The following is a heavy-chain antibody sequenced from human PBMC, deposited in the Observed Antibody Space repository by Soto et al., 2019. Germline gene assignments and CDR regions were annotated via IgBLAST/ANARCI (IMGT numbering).Heavy chain of an antibody. V-gene: IGHV5-51*01. CDR3: ARRDRYDYIWGSYRPSPHPDDAFDI. J-gene: IGHJ3*02. CDR1: GYSVTSYW. D-gene: IGHD3-16*02. Sequence: GESLKISCKGSGYSVTSYWSGWVRQMTGKGLEWMGIIYPGDSDTRYSPSFQGQVTISADKSISTAYLQWSSLKASDTAMYYCARRDRYDYIWGSYRPSPHPDDAFDIWGQGTMVTVSS. CDR2: IYPGDSDT.